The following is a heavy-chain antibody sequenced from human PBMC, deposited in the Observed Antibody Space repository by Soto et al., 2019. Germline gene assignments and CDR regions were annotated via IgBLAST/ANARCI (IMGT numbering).Heavy chain of an antibody. D-gene: IGHD3-10*01. CDR3: ARVRRIYGMDV. Sequence: SETLSLTCAVYGGSFSGYYWSWIRQPPGKGLEWIGEINHSGSTNYNPSLKSRVTISVDTSKNQFSLKLSSVTAADTAVYYCARVRRIYGMDVWGQGTTVTVS. CDR2: INHSGST. CDR1: GGSFSGYY. V-gene: IGHV4-34*01. J-gene: IGHJ6*02.